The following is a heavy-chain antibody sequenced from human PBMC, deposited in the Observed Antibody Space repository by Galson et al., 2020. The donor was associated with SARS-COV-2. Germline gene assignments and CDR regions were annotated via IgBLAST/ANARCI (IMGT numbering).Heavy chain of an antibody. CDR1: GYTFTSYG. D-gene: IGHD2-21*02. Sequence: ASVKVSCKASGYTFTSYGISWVRQAPGQGLEWMGWISAYNGNTNYAQKLQGRVTMTTDTSTSTAYMELRSLRSDDTAVYYCARDRYVVVTAITIHYYYYCIDVWGQGTTVTVSS. CDR3: ARDRYVVVTAITIHYYYYCIDV. CDR2: ISAYNGNT. V-gene: IGHV1-18*04. J-gene: IGHJ6*02.